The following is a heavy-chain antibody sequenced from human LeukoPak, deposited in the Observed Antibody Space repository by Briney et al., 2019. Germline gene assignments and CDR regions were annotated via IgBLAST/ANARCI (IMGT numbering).Heavy chain of an antibody. CDR1: GCTFTSYD. Sequence: ASVKVSCKASGCTFTSYDINWVRQATGQGLEWMGWMNPNSGNTGYAQKFQGRVTMTRNTSISTAYMELSSLRSEDTAVYYCARVPYYDFWSGYYRGGAYNWFDPWGQGTLVTVSS. V-gene: IGHV1-8*01. CDR2: MNPNSGNT. D-gene: IGHD3-3*01. J-gene: IGHJ5*02. CDR3: ARVPYYDFWSGYYRGGAYNWFDP.